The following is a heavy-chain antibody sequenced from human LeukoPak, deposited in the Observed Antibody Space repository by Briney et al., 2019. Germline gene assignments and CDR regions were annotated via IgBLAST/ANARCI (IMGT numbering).Heavy chain of an antibody. Sequence: RSQTLSCAASGFTFSSYGMHWVRQAPGKGLEWVAVISYDGSNKYYADSVKGRFTISRDNSKNTLYLQMNSLRAEDTAVYYCAKDDTEKGFDPWGQGTLVTVSS. J-gene: IGHJ5*02. D-gene: IGHD5-18*01. CDR3: AKDDTEKGFDP. CDR1: GFTFSSYG. V-gene: IGHV3-30*18. CDR2: ISYDGSNK.